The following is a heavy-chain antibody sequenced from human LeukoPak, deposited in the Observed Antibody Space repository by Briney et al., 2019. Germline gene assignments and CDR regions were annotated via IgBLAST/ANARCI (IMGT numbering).Heavy chain of an antibody. CDR1: GFTFSSYW. J-gene: IGHJ5*02. CDR3: ARDSVVPASNWFDP. D-gene: IGHD2-2*01. CDR2: IKQDGSEK. V-gene: IGHV3-7*01. Sequence: GGSLRLSCAASGFTFSSYWMSWVRQAPGKGLEWVANIKQDGSEKYYVDSVKGRFTISRDNAKNSLYLQMNSLRAEDTAVYCCARDSVVPASNWFDPWGQGTLVTVPS.